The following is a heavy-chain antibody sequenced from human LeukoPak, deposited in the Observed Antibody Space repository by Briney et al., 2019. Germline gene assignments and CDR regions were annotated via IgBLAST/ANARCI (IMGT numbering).Heavy chain of an antibody. CDR1: GFSVSSKY. D-gene: IGHD1-26*01. J-gene: IGHJ4*02. CDR2: IKQDGSEK. V-gene: IGHV3-7*04. CDR3: ARGGYSGSYYGDDYFDY. Sequence: GGSLRLSCAASGFSVSSKYMSWVRQAPGKGLEWVANIKQDGSEKYYVDSVKGRFTISRDNAKNSLYLQMNSLRAEDTAVYYCARGGYSGSYYGDDYFDYWGQGTLVTVSS.